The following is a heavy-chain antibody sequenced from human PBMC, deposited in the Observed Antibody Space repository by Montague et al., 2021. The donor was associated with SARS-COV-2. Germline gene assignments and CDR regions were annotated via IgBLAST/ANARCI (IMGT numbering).Heavy chain of an antibody. CDR1: GFIISSYE. V-gene: IGHV3-48*03. CDR2: IRNSGDTK. J-gene: IGHJ4*02. CDR3: ARAGEDYYYDSSGFLY. Sequence: SLRLSCAASGFIISSYEMNWVRQAPGKGLEWVSYIRNSGDTKYYADSVKGRFTISRDNAKNSLYLQMSSLRAEDTAVYYCARAGEDYYYDSSGFLYWGQGILVTVSS. D-gene: IGHD3-22*01.